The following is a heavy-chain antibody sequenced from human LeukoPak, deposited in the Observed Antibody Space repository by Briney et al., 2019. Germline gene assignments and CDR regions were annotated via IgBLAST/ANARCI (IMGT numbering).Heavy chain of an antibody. J-gene: IGHJ6*02. CDR1: GGTFRNYA. CDR3: ARVGAYYSDYYYYGMDV. Sequence: SVKVSCKASGGTFRNYAITWVRQAPGQGLEWMGRIVPILAVADYARKFQGRVTLTADKSTTTAYMELSSLRSEDTAVYYCARVGAYYSDYYYYGMDVWGQGTTVTVSS. D-gene: IGHD3-22*01. CDR2: IVPILAVA. V-gene: IGHV1-69*04.